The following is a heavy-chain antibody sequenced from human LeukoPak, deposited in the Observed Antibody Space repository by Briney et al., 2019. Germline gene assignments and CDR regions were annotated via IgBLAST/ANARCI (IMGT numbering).Heavy chain of an antibody. CDR2: INTNTGNP. CDR3: ARPKAAVGYGYYYYGMDV. V-gene: IGHV7-4-1*02. Sequence: ASVKVSCKASGYTFTTYSMNWVRQAPGQGLEWMGWINTNTGNPAYAQGFTGRFVFSLDTSVSTAYLQITSLKAEDTAVYYCARPKAAVGYGYYYYGMDVWGQGTTVTVSS. D-gene: IGHD6-13*01. CDR1: GYTFTTYS. J-gene: IGHJ6*02.